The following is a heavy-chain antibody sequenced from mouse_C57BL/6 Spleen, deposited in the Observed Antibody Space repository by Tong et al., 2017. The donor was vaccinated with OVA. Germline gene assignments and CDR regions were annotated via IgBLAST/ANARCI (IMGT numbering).Heavy chain of an antibody. CDR3: ARRWDYDWFAY. CDR1: GFTFSDYG. V-gene: IGHV5-17*01. Sequence: EVQLQESGGGLVKPGGSLKLSCAASGFTFSDYGMHWVRQAPEKGLEWVAYISSGSSTIYYADTVKGRFTISRDNAKNTLFLQMTSLRSEDTAIYYCARRWDYDWFAYWGQGTLVTVSA. J-gene: IGHJ3*01. D-gene: IGHD2-4*01. CDR2: ISSGSSTI.